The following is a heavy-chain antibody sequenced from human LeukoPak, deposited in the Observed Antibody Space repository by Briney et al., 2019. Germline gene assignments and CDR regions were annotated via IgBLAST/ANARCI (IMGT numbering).Heavy chain of an antibody. J-gene: IGHJ6*03. CDR3: ARGADSYCTNGVCYLYYYYYMDV. D-gene: IGHD2-8*01. CDR1: GGSFSGYY. CDR2: INHSGST. Sequence: SETLSLTCAVYGGSFSGYYWSGIRQPPGKGLEWIGEINHSGSTNYNPALKSRGTISVDRSKNHFSLKMSYVTAADTAVYYCARGADSYCTNGVCYLYYYYYMDVWGKGTTVTVSS. V-gene: IGHV4-34*01.